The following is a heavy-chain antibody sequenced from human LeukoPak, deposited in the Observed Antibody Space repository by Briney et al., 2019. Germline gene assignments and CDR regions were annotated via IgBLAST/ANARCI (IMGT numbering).Heavy chain of an antibody. J-gene: IGHJ5*02. CDR2: IYYSGST. D-gene: IGHD6-13*01. CDR3: ASGYSSSWYRTNWFDP. V-gene: IGHV4-39*07. CDR1: GGSISSSSYY. Sequence: SETLSLTCTVSGGSISSSSYYWGWIRQPPGKGLEWIGSIYYSGSTYYNPSLKSRVTISVDTSKNQFSLKLSSVTAADTAVYYCASGYSSSWYRTNWFDPWGQGTLVTVSS.